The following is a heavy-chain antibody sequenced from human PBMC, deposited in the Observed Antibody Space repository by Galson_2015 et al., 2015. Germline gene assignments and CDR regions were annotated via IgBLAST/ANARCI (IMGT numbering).Heavy chain of an antibody. Sequence: SVKVSCKASGYSFTGYYIHWVRQAPGHGLEWMGRIDPKSGGTSYAWEFQGRVTLTTDTSISTAYMDLSSLKSDDTAVYYCARDAAVAADYWGQGTLVTVSS. D-gene: IGHD6-19*01. CDR2: IDPKSGGT. CDR3: ARDAAVAADY. CDR1: GYSFTGYY. V-gene: IGHV1-2*06. J-gene: IGHJ4*02.